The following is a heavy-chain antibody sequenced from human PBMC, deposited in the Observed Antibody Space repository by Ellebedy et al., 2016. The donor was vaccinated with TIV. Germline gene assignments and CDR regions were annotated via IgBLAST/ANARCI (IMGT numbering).Heavy chain of an antibody. CDR1: GFTFSSYG. J-gene: IGHJ1*01. D-gene: IGHD1-26*01. CDR2: ISYDGRDK. V-gene: IGHV3-30*03. CDR3: ARDLGALGDSTGIGVT. Sequence: GESLKISCAASGFTFSSYGMHWVRQAPGKGLEWVAVISYDGRDKYYVDSVKGRFSISRDNSKNTLYLQMDSLRVEDTAKYYCARDLGALGDSTGIGVTWGQGTLVTVSS.